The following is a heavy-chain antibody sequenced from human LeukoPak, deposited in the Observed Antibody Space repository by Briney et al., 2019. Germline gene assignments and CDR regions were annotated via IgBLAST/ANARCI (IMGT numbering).Heavy chain of an antibody. V-gene: IGHV1-2*02. CDR2: ISPKSGGT. CDR1: GYTFIDFY. D-gene: IGHD2-15*01. J-gene: IGHJ3*02. Sequence: ASVKVSCKASGYTFIDFYMHWVRQAPGQGLEWMGWISPKSGGTNHAQKFKGRLTVTRDTSISTAYMELSWLTSDDTALYYRARGRVRCSGGNCYSYAFDIWGQGTMVTVSS. CDR3: ARGRVRCSGGNCYSYAFDI.